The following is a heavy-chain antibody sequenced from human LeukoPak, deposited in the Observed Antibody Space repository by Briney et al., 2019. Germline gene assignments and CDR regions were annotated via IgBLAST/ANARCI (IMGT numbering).Heavy chain of an antibody. J-gene: IGHJ4*02. Sequence: GGSLRLSCVASGFSFGSYNMNWVRQAPGKGLEWVSSITMSSTYIYYADSVKGRFTISRDNAKNSVFLQMNSLRAEDTAVYYCARVLRDYYFDYWGQGTLVTVSS. D-gene: IGHD3-9*01. CDR2: ITMSSTYI. V-gene: IGHV3-21*01. CDR1: GFSFGSYN. CDR3: ARVLRDYYFDY.